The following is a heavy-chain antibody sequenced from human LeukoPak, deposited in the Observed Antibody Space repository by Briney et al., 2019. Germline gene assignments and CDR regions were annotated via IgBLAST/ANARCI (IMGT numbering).Heavy chain of an antibody. CDR3: AKDRTRQAY. Sequence: PGGSLRLSCAAPGFTFSNYWMSWVRQTPGKGLGWVAIIKEDGSDKYYVDSLKGRFTISRDNAKNSLYLQMNSLRAEDTAVYYCAKDRTRQAYWGQGTLVTVSS. V-gene: IGHV3-7*03. CDR1: GFTFSNYW. CDR2: IKEDGSDK. D-gene: IGHD3-3*01. J-gene: IGHJ4*02.